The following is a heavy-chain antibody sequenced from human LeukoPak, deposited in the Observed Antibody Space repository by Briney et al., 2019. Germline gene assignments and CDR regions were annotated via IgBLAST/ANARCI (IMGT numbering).Heavy chain of an antibody. Sequence: PSGTLSLTCAVYGGSFSGYYWSWIRQPPGKGLEWIGEINHSGSTNYNPSLKSRVTISVDTSKNQFSLKLSSVTAADTAVYYCASIFGNYAFARYYFDYWGQGTLVTVSS. V-gene: IGHV4-34*01. D-gene: IGHD3-10*02. J-gene: IGHJ4*02. CDR3: ASIFGNYAFARYYFDY. CDR2: INHSGST. CDR1: GGSFSGYY.